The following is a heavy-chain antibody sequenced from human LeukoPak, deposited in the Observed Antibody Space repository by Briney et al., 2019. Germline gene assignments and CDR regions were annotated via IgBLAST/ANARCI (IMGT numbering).Heavy chain of an antibody. V-gene: IGHV3-21*01. CDR2: IGSSGTHI. CDR3: ARYSVDTSGYPKLDY. J-gene: IGHJ4*02. Sequence: GGSLRLSCAASGFTFSDYSMNWVRQAPGKGLEWVSSIGSSGTHIHYADSVKGRFTVSRDNAQNSLYLQMNSLRAEDTAVYYCARYSVDTSGYPKLDYWGQGTLVIVFS. CDR1: GFTFSDYS. D-gene: IGHD3-22*01.